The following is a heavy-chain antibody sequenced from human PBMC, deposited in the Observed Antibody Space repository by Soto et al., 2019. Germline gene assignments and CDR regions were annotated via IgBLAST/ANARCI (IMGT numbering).Heavy chain of an antibody. CDR2: INAGNGNT. CDR1: GYTXSNYA. J-gene: IGHJ5*02. CDR3: ATAWGVVVPAAIRRDWFDP. V-gene: IGHV1-3*01. D-gene: IGHD2-2*02. Sequence: SXKVSFLASGYTXSNYAMDWVGQAPGQSLEWMGWINAGNGNTKYSQKFKGRVTITRDTPASTAYMELSSLRSEHTAVYYCATAWGVVVPAAIRRDWFDPWGQGTLGTVSS.